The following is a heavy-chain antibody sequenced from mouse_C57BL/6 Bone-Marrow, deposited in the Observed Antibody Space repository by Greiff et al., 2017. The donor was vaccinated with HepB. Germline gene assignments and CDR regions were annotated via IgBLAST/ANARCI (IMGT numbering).Heavy chain of an antibody. J-gene: IGHJ1*03. D-gene: IGHD1-1*01. CDR1: GYSITSGYY. CDR3: ARGAYGSSYWYFDG. V-gene: IGHV3-6*01. CDR2: ISYDGSN. Sequence: EVQLVESGPGLVKPSQSLSLTCSVTGYSITSGYYWNWIRQFPGNKLEWMGYISYDGSNNYNPSLKNRISITRDTSKNQFFLKLNSVTTEDTATYYCARGAYGSSYWYFDGWGTGTTVTVSS.